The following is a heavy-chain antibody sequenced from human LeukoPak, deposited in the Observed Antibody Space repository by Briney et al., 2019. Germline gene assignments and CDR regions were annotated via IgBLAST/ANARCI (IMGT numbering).Heavy chain of an antibody. CDR3: AREGEDVYIVATISRRLGAFDI. Sequence: GGSVNSFDLAWLRMPKEKGLEWISEINHSGSANYNPPLNSRVTISVDTSQNHFSLKLSSVTAADTAVYYCAREGEDVYIVATISRRLGAFDIWGQGTMVTVSS. D-gene: IGHD5-12*01. J-gene: IGHJ3*02. CDR2: INHSGSA. V-gene: IGHV4-34*01. CDR1: GGSVNSFD.